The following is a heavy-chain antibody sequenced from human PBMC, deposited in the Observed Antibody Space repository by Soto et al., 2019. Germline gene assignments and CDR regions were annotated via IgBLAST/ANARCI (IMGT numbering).Heavy chain of an antibody. D-gene: IGHD2-2*01. CDR1: GFTFSSYS. CDR3: ARVHKVAPGFSDY. V-gene: IGHV3-21*01. J-gene: IGHJ4*02. CDR2: ISSSSSYI. Sequence: LXLSCAASGFTFSSYSMNWVRQAPGKGPEWLSSISSSSSYIYYADSVKGRFTVSRDNAKSSLYLKMNSLRADDTAVYYCARVHKVAPGFSDYWGQGTLVTVSS.